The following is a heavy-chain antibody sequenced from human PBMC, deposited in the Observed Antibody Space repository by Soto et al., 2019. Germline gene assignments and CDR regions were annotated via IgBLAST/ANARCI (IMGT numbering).Heavy chain of an antibody. Sequence: EVQLLESGGGLVQPGGSLRLSCAASGFAFSQFDMCWVRQAPGKGLEWVSAISASGSTRPYTDSVRGRFTISRDNIRNTVDLQMNNLRAEDTAVYYCTSHQIAICDYWGRGTLVTVSS. V-gene: IGHV3-23*01. CDR2: ISASGSTR. CDR1: GFAFSQFD. J-gene: IGHJ4*02. CDR3: TSHQIAICDY. D-gene: IGHD2-2*02.